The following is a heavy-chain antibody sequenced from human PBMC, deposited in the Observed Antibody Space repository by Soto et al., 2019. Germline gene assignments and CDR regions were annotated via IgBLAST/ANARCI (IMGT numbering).Heavy chain of an antibody. CDR2: IYHTGIT. CDR3: AGVDRQNWFGS. J-gene: IGHJ5*01. Sequence: SETLSLTCAVSGDSFNNKIFSTWVRQPPGKGLEWIGDIYHTGITSYSPSLEGRLTISMDKSQNQISLTLTSVTAADTAVYYCAGVDRQNWFGSRGQGTLVTVSS. D-gene: IGHD3-9*01. CDR1: GDSFNNKIF. V-gene: IGHV4-4*02.